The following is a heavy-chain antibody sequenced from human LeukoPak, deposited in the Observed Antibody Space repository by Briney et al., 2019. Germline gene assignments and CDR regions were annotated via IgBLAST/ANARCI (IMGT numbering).Heavy chain of an antibody. CDR1: GILVSSNY. J-gene: IGHJ3*02. CDR2: IDSTGST. D-gene: IGHD5-18*01. V-gene: IGHV3-66*01. CDR3: ARRERPGYSYGRGTLDI. Sequence: GGSLRLSCVASGILVSSNYMSWVRQAPGKGLEWVSFIDSTGSTYYADSVKGRFTISRDNSRNTLYLQMNSLRVEDTAVYYCARRERPGYSYGRGTLDIWGQGTMVTVSS.